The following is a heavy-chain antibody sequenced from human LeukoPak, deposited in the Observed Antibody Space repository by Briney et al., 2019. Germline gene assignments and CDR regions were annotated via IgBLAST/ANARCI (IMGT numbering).Heavy chain of an antibody. CDR1: GFTFSSYA. V-gene: IGHV3-30-3*01. Sequence: GRSLRLSCAASGFTFSSYAMHWVRQAPGKGLEWVAVISYDGSNKYYADSVKGRFTISRDNSKNTLYLQMNSLRAEDTAVYYCARSMVRGVIGVLDYWGQGTLVTVSS. CDR2: ISYDGSNK. J-gene: IGHJ4*02. D-gene: IGHD3-10*01. CDR3: ARSMVRGVIGVLDY.